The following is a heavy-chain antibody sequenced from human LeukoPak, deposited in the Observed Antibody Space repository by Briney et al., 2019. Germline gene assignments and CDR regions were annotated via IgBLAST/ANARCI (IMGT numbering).Heavy chain of an antibody. CDR2: IYYSGNT. CDR1: GASISSTTYY. D-gene: IGHD3-3*01. Sequence: SETLSLTCTVSGASISSTTYYWGWIRQPPGKGLEWIGSIYYSGNTYYNPSLKSRVTISVDTSKNQFSLNLNSVTAADTAVYYCAGDTIFGVPAYYYYGVDVWGQGTTVTVSS. V-gene: IGHV4-39*01. CDR3: AGDTIFGVPAYYYYGVDV. J-gene: IGHJ6*02.